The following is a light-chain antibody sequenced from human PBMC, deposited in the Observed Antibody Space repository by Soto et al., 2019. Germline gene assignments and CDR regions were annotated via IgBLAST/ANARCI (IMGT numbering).Light chain of an antibody. V-gene: IGLV1-47*01. CDR3: AVWDDSLSVV. Sequence: QSVLSQPPSASGTPGQRVTISCSGSSSNIQNYYVYWYQQLPGTAPKLLIYRNNQRPSGVPDRFSGSKSGTSASLAITGLRSEDEADYYCAVWDDSLSVVFGGGTKLTVL. J-gene: IGLJ3*02. CDR2: RNN. CDR1: SSNIQNYY.